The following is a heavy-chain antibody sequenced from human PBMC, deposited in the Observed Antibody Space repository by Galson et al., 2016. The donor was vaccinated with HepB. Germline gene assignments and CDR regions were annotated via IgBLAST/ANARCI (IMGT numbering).Heavy chain of an antibody. CDR1: GISFSFYS. J-gene: IGHJ4*02. D-gene: IGHD3-3*01. CDR3: ARDHYDFWSAYIASLGGFIDY. CDR2: ISSSSIYI. V-gene: IGHV3-21*01. Sequence: SLRLSCAASGISFSFYSMNWVRQAPGKGLEWVSSISSSSIYIYYADSVKGRFTISRDNAKNSLYLKMNSLRAEDTAVYYCARDHYDFWSAYIASLGGFIDYWGQGTLVTVSS.